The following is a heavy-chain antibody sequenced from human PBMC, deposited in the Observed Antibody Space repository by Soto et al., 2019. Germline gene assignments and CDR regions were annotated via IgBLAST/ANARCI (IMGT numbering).Heavy chain of an antibody. Sequence: SETLSLTCTVSGGSISSSSYYWGWIRQPPGKGLEWIGSIYYSVSAYYNPSLKSRVTISVDTSKNQFSLKLSSVTAADTAVYYCARQVGDSAAYYFDYWGQGTLVTVSS. CDR1: GGSISSSSYY. CDR2: IYYSVSA. V-gene: IGHV4-39*01. CDR3: ARQVGDSAAYYFDY. J-gene: IGHJ4*02.